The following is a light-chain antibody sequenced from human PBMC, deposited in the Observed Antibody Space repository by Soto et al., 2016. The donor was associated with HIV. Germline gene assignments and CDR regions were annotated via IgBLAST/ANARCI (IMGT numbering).Light chain of an antibody. CDR1: SLRSYY. CDR3: DSRDSSGNHLI. J-gene: IGLJ2*01. Sequence: SSELTQDPAVSVALGQTVRITCQGDSLRSYYGSWYQQKPGQAPVLVIYGKNSRPSGIPDRFSGSTSGNTASLTITGARAEDEADYYCDSRDSSGNHLIFGGGTKLTV. V-gene: IGLV3-19*01. CDR2: GKN.